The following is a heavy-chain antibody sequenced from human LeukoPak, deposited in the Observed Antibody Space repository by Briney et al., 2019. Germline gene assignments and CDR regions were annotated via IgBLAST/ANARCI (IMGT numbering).Heavy chain of an antibody. CDR3: VGRFLEWSDD. J-gene: IGHJ4*02. V-gene: IGHV3-48*03. CDR1: GFTLSSYE. CDR2: ISSSGSTI. D-gene: IGHD3-3*01. Sequence: GGSLRLSCAAPGFTLSSYEINWVRQAPGRGLEWVSYISSSGSTIYYADSVKGRFTISRDNAKNSLYMQMNSLRAEDTAVYYGVGRFLEWSDDWGQGTLVTVSS.